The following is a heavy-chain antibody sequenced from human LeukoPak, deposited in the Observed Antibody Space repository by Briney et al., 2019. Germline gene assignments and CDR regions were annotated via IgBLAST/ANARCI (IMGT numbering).Heavy chain of an antibody. D-gene: IGHD3-9*01. CDR1: GFTFSSYA. J-gene: IGHJ3*02. CDR3: ASSTISRDAFDI. V-gene: IGHV3-30-3*01. Sequence: GRSLRLSCAASGFTFSSYAMHWVRQAPGKGLEWAAVISYDGSNKYYADSVKGRFTISRDNSKNTLYLQMNSLRAEDTAVYYCASSTISRDAFDIWGQGTMVTVSS. CDR2: ISYDGSNK.